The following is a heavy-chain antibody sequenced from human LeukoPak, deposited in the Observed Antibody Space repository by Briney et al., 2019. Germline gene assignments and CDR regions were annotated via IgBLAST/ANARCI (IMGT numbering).Heavy chain of an antibody. V-gene: IGHV1-2*02. D-gene: IGHD6-6*01. Sequence: ASVKVSCKASGYTFTGYYMHWVRQAPGQGLEWMGWINPNSGGTNYAQKFQGRVTMTRDTSISTAYMELSRLRSDDTAVYYCATFRSSSSYYFDYWGQGTLVTVSS. CDR2: INPNSGGT. J-gene: IGHJ4*02. CDR3: ATFRSSSSYYFDY. CDR1: GYTFTGYY.